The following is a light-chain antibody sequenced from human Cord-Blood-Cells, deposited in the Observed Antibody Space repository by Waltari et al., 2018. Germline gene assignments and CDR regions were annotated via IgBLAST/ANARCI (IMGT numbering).Light chain of an antibody. V-gene: IGLV2-14*03. CDR1: SSDVGGYNY. CDR2: DVS. J-gene: IGLJ3*02. Sequence: QSALTQPTSVSGSPGQSLTIPCTGTSSDVGGYNYVSWYQQHPGKAPKLMIYDVSNRPSGVSNRFSGPKSGNTASLTISGLQAEDEADYYGSSYTSSSTWVFGGGTKLTVL. CDR3: SSYTSSSTWV.